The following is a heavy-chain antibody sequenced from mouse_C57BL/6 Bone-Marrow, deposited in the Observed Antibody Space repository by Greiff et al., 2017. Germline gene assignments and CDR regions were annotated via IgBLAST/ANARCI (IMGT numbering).Heavy chain of an antibody. CDR3: ARRSYGSSYEDWYFDV. CDR1: GYTFTSYW. CDR2: INPSNGGT. J-gene: IGHJ1*03. V-gene: IGHV1-53*01. D-gene: IGHD1-1*01. Sequence: QVQLQQPGTELVKPGASVKLSCKASGYTFTSYWMHWVKQRPGQGLEWIGNINPSNGGTNYNEKFKSKATLTVDKSSSTAYMQLSSLTSEDSAGYYCARRSYGSSYEDWYFDVWGTGTTVTVSS.